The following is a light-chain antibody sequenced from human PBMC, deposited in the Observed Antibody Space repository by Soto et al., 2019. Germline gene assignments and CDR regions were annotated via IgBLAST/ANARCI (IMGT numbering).Light chain of an antibody. J-gene: IGKJ1*01. Sequence: DIQMTQSPSYVSASVGDRVTITCRASQDVNRWLAWYQHEPGKNPKLLIYAASSLQGGVPSRFSGSGSGTDVTLTITSMQPEDVATYYCLQAHSFPRTFGQGTKVDNK. CDR3: LQAHSFPRT. CDR2: AAS. CDR1: QDVNRW. V-gene: IGKV1-12*01.